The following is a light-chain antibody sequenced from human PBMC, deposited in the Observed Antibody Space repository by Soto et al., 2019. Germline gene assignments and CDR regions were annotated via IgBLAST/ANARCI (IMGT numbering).Light chain of an antibody. V-gene: IGLV1-44*01. CDR2: SNN. CDR1: SSNIGTNS. Sequence: QAVVTQPPSASGTPGQKVTISCSGSSSNIGTNSVSWYQQLPGTAPKLRIHSNNQRPSGVPDRFSGSKSGTSASLAISGLQSEDEADYYCAAWDDSLNAVVFGGGTKVTVL. CDR3: AAWDDSLNAVV. J-gene: IGLJ2*01.